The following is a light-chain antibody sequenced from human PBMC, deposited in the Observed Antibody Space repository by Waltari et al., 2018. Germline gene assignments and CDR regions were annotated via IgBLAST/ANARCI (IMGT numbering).Light chain of an antibody. CDR1: QSISSW. CDR2: KAS. J-gene: IGKJ3*01. V-gene: IGKV1-5*03. Sequence: DIQMTQSPSTLSASVADRVTITCRASQSISSWLAWYQQKPGKAPKLLIYKASSLESGVPSRVSGSGSGTEFTLTISSLQPDDFATYYCQQYNSYPFFTFGPGTKVDIK. CDR3: QQYNSYPFFT.